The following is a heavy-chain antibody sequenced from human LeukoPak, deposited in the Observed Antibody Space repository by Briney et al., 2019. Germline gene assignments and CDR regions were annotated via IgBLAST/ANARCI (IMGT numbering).Heavy chain of an antibody. J-gene: IGHJ6*02. Sequence: GGSLRLSCAASGFTFSSYAMSWVRQAPGKGLEWVSAISGSGGSTYYADSVKGRFTISRDNSKNTLYLQMNSLRAEDTAVYYCARDQGSMVYAPDIYYYGMDVWGQGTTVTVSS. CDR3: ARDQGSMVYAPDIYYYGMDV. CDR1: GFTFSSYA. V-gene: IGHV3-23*01. D-gene: IGHD2-8*01. CDR2: ISGSGGST.